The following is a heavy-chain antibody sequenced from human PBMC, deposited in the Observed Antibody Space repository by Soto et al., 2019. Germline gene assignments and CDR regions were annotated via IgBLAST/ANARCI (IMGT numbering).Heavy chain of an antibody. V-gene: IGHV3-33*01. CDR3: AREAYSQNFDY. D-gene: IGHD3-16*01. Sequence: GGSLRLSCAASGFTFSSYGMHWVRQAPGKGLEWVAVIWYDGSNKYYADSVKGRFTISKDNSKNTLYLQMNSLRAEDTAVYYCAREAYSQNFDYWGQGTLVTVSS. CDR2: IWYDGSNK. J-gene: IGHJ4*02. CDR1: GFTFSSYG.